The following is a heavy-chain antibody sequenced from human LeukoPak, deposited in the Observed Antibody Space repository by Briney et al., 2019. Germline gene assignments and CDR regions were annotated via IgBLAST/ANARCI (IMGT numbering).Heavy chain of an antibody. CDR2: ISAYIGNT. V-gene: IGHV1-18*01. D-gene: IGHD2-2*01. CDR3: ARDRWLQDIVVVPAATAFDI. J-gene: IGHJ3*02. Sequence: GASVKPSCKPSGYTFTSYGISWGRQAPGQGLEWRGWISAYIGNTNYAQKLQGRVTMTTDTSTSTAYMELRSLRSDDTAVYYCARDRWLQDIVVVPAATAFDIWGQGTMVTVSS. CDR1: GYTFTSYG.